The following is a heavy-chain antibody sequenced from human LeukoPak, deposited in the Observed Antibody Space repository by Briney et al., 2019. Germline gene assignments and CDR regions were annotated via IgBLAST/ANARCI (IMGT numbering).Heavy chain of an antibody. J-gene: IGHJ5*02. D-gene: IGHD5-18*01. CDR2: ISSDGSST. CDR3: ARDDAGYSYDPRGWFDP. CDR1: GFTFSSYW. Sequence: GGSLRLSCAASGFTFSSYWMHWVRQAPGKGLVWVSRISSDGSSTSYADSVKGRFTISRDNAKNTLYLQMNSLRAEDTAVYYCARDDAGYSYDPRGWFDPWGQGTLVTVSS. V-gene: IGHV3-74*01.